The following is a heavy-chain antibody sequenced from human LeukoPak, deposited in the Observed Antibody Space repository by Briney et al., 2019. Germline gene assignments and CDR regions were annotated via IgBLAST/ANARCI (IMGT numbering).Heavy chain of an antibody. J-gene: IGHJ4*02. V-gene: IGHV1-18*01. Sequence: ASVKVSCKTSGYTFTNYGLSWVRQAPGQGLEWMGWISAHNGNTDYAQNLQGRVTLTTDTSTTTAYMELRSLGSDDTAVYYCARDQSLVAYSSTWFDYWGQGTLVTVSS. CDR1: GYTFTNYG. CDR3: ARDQSLVAYSSTWFDY. D-gene: IGHD6-13*01. CDR2: ISAHNGNT.